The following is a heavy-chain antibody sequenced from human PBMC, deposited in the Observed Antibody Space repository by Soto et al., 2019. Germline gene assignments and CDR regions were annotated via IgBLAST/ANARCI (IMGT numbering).Heavy chain of an antibody. D-gene: IGHD3-3*01. CDR2: INHVGIT. CDR3: AGSYYDFWSGVRDYGMDV. J-gene: IGHJ6*02. CDR1: GGSFRGFY. Sequence: SETLSLTCAVSGGSFRGFYWTWIRQSPGKGLEWLGDINHVGITNYNPSLKSRVSIPVDTSKSQFSLRLSSVTAADTAVYYCAGSYYDFWSGVRDYGMDVWGQGTTVTVSS. V-gene: IGHV4-34*01.